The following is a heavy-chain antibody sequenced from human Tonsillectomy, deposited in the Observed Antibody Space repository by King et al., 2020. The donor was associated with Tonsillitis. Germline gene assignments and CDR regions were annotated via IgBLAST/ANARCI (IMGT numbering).Heavy chain of an antibody. CDR1: GYTFGSYG. D-gene: IGHD5-12*01. CDR2: ISPSNDKT. V-gene: IGHV1-18*01. CDR3: ARVLSGYYYFDY. J-gene: IGHJ4*02. Sequence: VQLVESGAEVKKPGASMKVSCKTSGYTFGSYGLNWVRQAPGQGPEWMGWISPSNDKTNYAQKFQGRVTMTTDTSTSTAYMELRSLRSDDTAVYYCARVLSGYYYFDYWGQGTLVTVSS.